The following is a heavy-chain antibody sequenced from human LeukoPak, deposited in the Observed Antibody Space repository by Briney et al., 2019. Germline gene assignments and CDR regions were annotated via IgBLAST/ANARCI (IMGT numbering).Heavy chain of an antibody. D-gene: IGHD1-14*01. V-gene: IGHV3-7*01. Sequence: GRSLRLSCAASGFTFSSFWMSWVRQAPGTGLEWVANIKQDGSEKYYVDSVKGRFTISRDNAKNSLYLQMNSLRVEDTAVYYCAGKTGDCWGQGTLVIVSS. CDR3: AGKTGDC. J-gene: IGHJ4*02. CDR1: GFTFSSFW. CDR2: IKQDGSEK.